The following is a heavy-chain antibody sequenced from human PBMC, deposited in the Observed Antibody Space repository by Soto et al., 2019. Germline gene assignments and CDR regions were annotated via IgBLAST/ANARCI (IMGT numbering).Heavy chain of an antibody. J-gene: IGHJ3*02. V-gene: IGHV3-30*18. Sequence: GSLRLSCAVSGFTFCNPGMQCVRQAPGKGLEWVAIISYDGSNQNCADSVKGRFTISSDNSKNTVYLQMNSLRAEDTAVYYCAKEGYSSGRYGRNDLDIWGQGTMVTVSS. CDR2: ISYDGSNQ. D-gene: IGHD6-19*01. CDR1: GFTFCNPG. CDR3: AKEGYSSGRYGRNDLDI.